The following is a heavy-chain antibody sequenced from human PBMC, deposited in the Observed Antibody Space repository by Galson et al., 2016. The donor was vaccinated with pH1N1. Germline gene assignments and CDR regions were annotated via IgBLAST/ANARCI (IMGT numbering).Heavy chain of an antibody. V-gene: IGHV3-49*04. Sequence: SLRLSCAASGFTFGDYSLNWVRQAPGKGLEWVGFIRSNAFGGTTEYAASVKGRFTVSRDDSKNIAYLQLNGLKTEDTAVYYCSRDLPYYYESGKDRGLVDVWGKGTTVIVSS. D-gene: IGHD3-10*01. CDR2: IRSNAFGGTT. CDR3: SRDLPYYYESGKDRGLVDV. J-gene: IGHJ6*04. CDR1: GFTFGDYS.